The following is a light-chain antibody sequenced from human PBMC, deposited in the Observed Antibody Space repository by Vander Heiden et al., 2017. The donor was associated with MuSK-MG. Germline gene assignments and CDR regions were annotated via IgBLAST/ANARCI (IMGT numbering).Light chain of an antibody. CDR1: ENVKNF. CDR2: DAS. CDR3: QQRYKYIT. J-gene: IGKJ5*01. Sequence: DIGLIQSPGSLSLSPGDRATRSCRSSENVKNFSAWYQQKPGLAPMLLIYDASNRATGIPPRFRGSGSGTEFTLTISSLEPEDFAVYYCQQRYKYITFGQGTRLEIK. V-gene: IGKV3-11*01.